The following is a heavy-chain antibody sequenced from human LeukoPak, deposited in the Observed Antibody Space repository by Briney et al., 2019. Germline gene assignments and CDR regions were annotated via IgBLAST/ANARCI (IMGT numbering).Heavy chain of an antibody. CDR1: GYTFTSYG. V-gene: IGHV1-18*01. Sequence: ASVKVSCKSSGYTFTSYGISWVRPAPGQGLEWMGWISAYNGNTNYAQKLQGRVTMTTDTSTSTAYMELRSLRSDDTAVYYCARDRGYYYGSGSWRPFDYWGQGTLVTVSS. D-gene: IGHD3-10*01. CDR3: ARDRGYYYGSGSWRPFDY. CDR2: ISAYNGNT. J-gene: IGHJ4*02.